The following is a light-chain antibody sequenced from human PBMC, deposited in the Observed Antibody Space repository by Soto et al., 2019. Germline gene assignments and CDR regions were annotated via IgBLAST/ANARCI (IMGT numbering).Light chain of an antibody. CDR1: SSDVGGFNY. CDR2: DVS. V-gene: IGLV2-11*01. J-gene: IGLJ1*01. Sequence: QSALTQPRSVSGSPGQSVTISCTGTSSDVGGFNYVSWYHQHPGTAPKLMIYDVSKRPSGVPDRFSGSKSGNTASLTISGLQAEDEADHYCCSYAGSYSYVFGTGTKVTVL. CDR3: CSYAGSYSYV.